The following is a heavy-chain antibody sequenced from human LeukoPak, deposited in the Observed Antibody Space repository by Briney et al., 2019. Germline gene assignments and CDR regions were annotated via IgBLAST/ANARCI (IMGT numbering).Heavy chain of an antibody. CDR2: ISWNSGSI. CDR1: GFTFDDYA. D-gene: IGHD6-19*01. V-gene: IGHV3-9*01. Sequence: GGSLRLSCAASGFTFDDYAMRWVRQAPGKGLEWVSGISWNSGSIGYADSVKGRFTISRDNAKNFLYLQMNSLRAEDTALYYCAKDIGQWLGKYYFDYWGQGTLVTVSS. J-gene: IGHJ4*02. CDR3: AKDIGQWLGKYYFDY.